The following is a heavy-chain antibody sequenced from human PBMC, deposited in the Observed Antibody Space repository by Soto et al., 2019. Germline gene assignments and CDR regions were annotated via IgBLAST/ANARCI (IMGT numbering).Heavy chain of an antibody. CDR3: ARDRVVTTTEPGFDI. CDR2: IIPIFARA. V-gene: IGHV1-69*06. Sequence: QVQLVQSGSEMKKPGSSVKVSCKASGGTFSDYAISWVRQAPGQGLEWMGGIIPIFARADYAQKFQGRVIITADKSTSTAYMELSGLRSDDTAVYYCARDRVVTTTEPGFDIWGQGTTVTVSS. J-gene: IGHJ3*02. D-gene: IGHD5-12*01. CDR1: GGTFSDYA.